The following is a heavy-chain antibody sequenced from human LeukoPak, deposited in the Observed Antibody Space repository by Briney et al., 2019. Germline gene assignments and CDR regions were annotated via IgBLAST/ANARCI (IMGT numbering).Heavy chain of an antibody. V-gene: IGHV3-23*01. D-gene: IGHD3-22*01. CDR1: GFTFSSYA. J-gene: IGHJ4*02. CDR2: ISGSGGST. CDR3: AKSSGYSPY. Sequence: GGSLRLSCAASGFTFSSYAMSWVRQAPGKGLVWVSAISGSGGSTYYADSVKGRFTISRDNSKNTLYLQMNSLRAEDKYVYYCAKSSGYSPYWGQRTLVTVSS.